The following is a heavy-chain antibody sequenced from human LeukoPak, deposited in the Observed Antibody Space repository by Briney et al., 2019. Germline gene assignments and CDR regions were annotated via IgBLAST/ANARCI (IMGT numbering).Heavy chain of an antibody. V-gene: IGHV4-59*01. CDR3: ARYVEPXDXDY. CDR2: IYYSGST. CDR1: GGSISSYY. Sequence: SETLSLTCTVSGGSISSYYWSWIRQPPGKGLEWIGYIYYSGSTNYNPSLKSRVTISVDTSKNQFSLKLSSVTAADTAVYYCARYVEPXDXDYWGQGTLVTVSS. J-gene: IGHJ4*02. D-gene: IGHD1-14*01.